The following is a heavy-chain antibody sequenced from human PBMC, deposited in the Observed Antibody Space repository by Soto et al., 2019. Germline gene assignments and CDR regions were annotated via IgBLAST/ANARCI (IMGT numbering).Heavy chain of an antibody. CDR2: INSVASYV. V-gene: IGHV3-21*04. Sequence: QLVESGGCLVKPGGSLRVSCAASRFAFSSYSMHWVRQAPMKGLEWVASINSVASYVYYADSVEGRFTISRDNAKNSVYLQMHSLRAEDTAVYYCTRDRSSFMRGRIRGPYGGLDVRGQWTTV. CDR3: TRDRSSFMRGRIRGPYGGLDV. CDR1: RFAFSSYS. D-gene: IGHD3-10*01. J-gene: IGHJ6*02.